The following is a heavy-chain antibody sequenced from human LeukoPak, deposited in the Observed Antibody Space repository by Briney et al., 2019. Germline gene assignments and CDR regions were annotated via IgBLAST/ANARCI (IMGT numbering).Heavy chain of an antibody. J-gene: IGHJ4*02. CDR1: GGSISTYY. D-gene: IGHD3-10*01. V-gene: IGHV4-59*01. CDR2: IHNNGNT. CDR3: ARVAAHPTITPIDY. Sequence: SETLSLTCSVSGGSISTYYWSWIRQPPGKGLEWIGYIHNNGNTSYNPSLKSRVTISVDTSKNQFSLRLSSVTAADTAVYYCARVAAHPTITPIDYWGQGALVTVSS.